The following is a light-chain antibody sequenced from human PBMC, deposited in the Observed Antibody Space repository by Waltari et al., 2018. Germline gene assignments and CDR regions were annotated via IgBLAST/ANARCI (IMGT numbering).Light chain of an antibody. CDR1: SSNIGAGYD. CDR3: QSFDSSLTAL. V-gene: IGLV1-40*01. J-gene: IGLJ2*01. Sequence: QSVLTQPPSVSGAPGQRLTISCTGNSSNIGAGYDVQWYQQFPGAVPKLLIYGNNNRPSGVPDRVSGSKSGTSASLAITGLQAEDEADYYCQSFDSSLTALFGGGTKLTVL. CDR2: GNN.